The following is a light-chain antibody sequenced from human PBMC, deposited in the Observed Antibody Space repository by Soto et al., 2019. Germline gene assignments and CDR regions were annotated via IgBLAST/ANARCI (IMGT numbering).Light chain of an antibody. Sequence: QSVLTQPASVSLSPGQSITISCTGGSSDIGGYNYVSWFQQHPGKAPKLMIYEVTNRPSGVSNRFSGSKSGSTASLTISGLQAEDEADYYCSSYTSSNTLVFGTGTKVTVL. CDR3: SSYTSSNTLV. CDR1: SSDIGGYNY. V-gene: IGLV2-14*01. CDR2: EVT. J-gene: IGLJ1*01.